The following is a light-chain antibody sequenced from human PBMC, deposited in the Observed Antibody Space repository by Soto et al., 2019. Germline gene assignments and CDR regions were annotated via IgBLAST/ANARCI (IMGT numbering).Light chain of an antibody. CDR1: QSVTNNY. CDR2: GAS. V-gene: IGKV3-20*01. CDR3: QQDGNSPIT. Sequence: DIVLTQSPGPLSLSPGERATLSCRASQSVTNNYLAWYQQKPGQAPRLLIDGASSRATGVPDRFSGTGSGTDFTLTISRLEPEDFAVFYCQQDGNSPITFGQGTRLEVK. J-gene: IGKJ5*01.